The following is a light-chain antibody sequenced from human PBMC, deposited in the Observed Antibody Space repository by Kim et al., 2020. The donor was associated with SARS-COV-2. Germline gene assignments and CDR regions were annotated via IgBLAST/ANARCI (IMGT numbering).Light chain of an antibody. J-gene: IGKJ1*01. Sequence: STGERATRTGRASQSVSSSYLAWYQQKPGQAPRLLIYGASSRATGIPDRFSGSGSGTDFTLTISRLEPEDFAVYYCQQYGSSSWTFGQGTKVDIK. CDR2: GAS. CDR1: QSVSSSY. CDR3: QQYGSSSWT. V-gene: IGKV3-20*01.